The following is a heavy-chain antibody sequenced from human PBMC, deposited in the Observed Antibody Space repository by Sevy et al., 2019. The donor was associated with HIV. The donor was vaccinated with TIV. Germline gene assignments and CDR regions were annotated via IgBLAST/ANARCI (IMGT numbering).Heavy chain of an antibody. CDR3: AKEEDQVLRFIAGY. CDR1: GFTFSSYA. V-gene: IGHV3-23*01. D-gene: IGHD3-3*01. CDR2: ISGSGGRT. J-gene: IGHJ4*02. Sequence: GGSRRLSCAASGFTFSSYAMSWVRRAPGKGLEWVSAISGSGGRTYYADSVKGRFTISRDNSKNTLYLQMNSLRAEDTAVYYCAKEEDQVLRFIAGYWGQGTLVTVSS.